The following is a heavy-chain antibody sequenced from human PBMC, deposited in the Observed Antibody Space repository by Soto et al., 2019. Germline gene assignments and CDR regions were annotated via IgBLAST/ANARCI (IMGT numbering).Heavy chain of an antibody. CDR2: IYPGDSNT. CDR3: ARPGYGGHHVALHF. Sequence: GESLKISCQGSGYSFINYWIAWVRQVPGKGLEWMGVIYPGDSNTKYSPSFEGQVTLSADKPITTAYLQLSSLQASDTPMYFCARPGYGGHHVALHFWGQGTMVTVSS. J-gene: IGHJ3*01. V-gene: IGHV5-51*01. D-gene: IGHD5-12*01. CDR1: GYSFINYW.